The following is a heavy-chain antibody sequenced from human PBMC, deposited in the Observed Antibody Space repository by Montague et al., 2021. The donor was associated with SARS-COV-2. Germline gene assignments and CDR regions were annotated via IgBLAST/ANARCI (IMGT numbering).Heavy chain of an antibody. V-gene: IGHV4-34*01. CDR1: GGSFSGYY. Sequence: SETLSLTCAVYGGSFSGYYWSWIRQPPGKGLEWIGEINHSGSTNYNPSLKGRVTISVDTSKNQFSLKLSSVTAADTAVYYCTREGYQVLWSDYYYYGMDVWGQGPRSPSP. J-gene: IGHJ6*02. D-gene: IGHD2-2*01. CDR2: INHSGST. CDR3: TREGYQVLWSDYYYYGMDV.